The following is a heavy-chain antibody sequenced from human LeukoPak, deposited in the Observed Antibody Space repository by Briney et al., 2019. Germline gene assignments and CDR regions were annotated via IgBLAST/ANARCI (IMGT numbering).Heavy chain of an antibody. J-gene: IGHJ6*02. V-gene: IGHV4-59*01. Sequence: SETLSLTCTVSGGSLSSYYWSWIRQPPGKGLEWIGYIYYSGSTNYNPSLKGRVTISVDTSKNQFSLKLSSVTAADTAVYYCARARIAAAALDVWGQGTTVTVSS. CDR1: GGSLSSYY. CDR2: IYYSGST. D-gene: IGHD6-13*01. CDR3: ARARIAAAALDV.